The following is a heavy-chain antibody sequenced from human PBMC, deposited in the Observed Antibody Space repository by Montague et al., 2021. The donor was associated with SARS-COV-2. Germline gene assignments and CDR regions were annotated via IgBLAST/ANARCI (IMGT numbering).Heavy chain of an antibody. V-gene: IGHV3-11*01. Sequence: SLRLSCAASGFTFNKHYMTWIRQAPGKGLEWISYISPSGKTIYYRDSLKGRFTIARDNAKNTLYLQVTSLTADDTGIYFCSRVEGRDYRVKTLDVWGPGTKVTVS. CDR2: ISPSGKTI. J-gene: IGHJ3*01. CDR3: SRVEGRDYRVKTLDV. CDR1: GFTFNKHY. D-gene: IGHD4-23*01.